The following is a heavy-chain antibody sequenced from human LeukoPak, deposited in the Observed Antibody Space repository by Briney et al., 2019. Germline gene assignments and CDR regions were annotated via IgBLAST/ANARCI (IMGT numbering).Heavy chain of an antibody. Sequence: ASVKVSCKASGYTFTSYYMHWVRQAPGQGLEWMGIINPSGGSTSYAQKFQGRVTITADKSTSTAYMELSSLRSEDTAVYYCARVGGTSYYFDYWGQGTLVTVSS. V-gene: IGHV1-46*01. CDR1: GYTFTSYY. D-gene: IGHD4-23*01. CDR2: INPSGGST. J-gene: IGHJ4*02. CDR3: ARVGGTSYYFDY.